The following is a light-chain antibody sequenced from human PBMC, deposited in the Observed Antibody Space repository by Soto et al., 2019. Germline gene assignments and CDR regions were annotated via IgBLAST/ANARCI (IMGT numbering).Light chain of an antibody. CDR2: GAS. CDR3: QQYHKWPPIT. J-gene: IGKJ5*01. V-gene: IGKV3-15*01. CDR1: QSAYTN. Sequence: EIVMTQSRATLSVSPGERSTLSCRASQSAYTNVAWYQQKPGQAPRLLIYGASTRATGIPARFSGSGSGTEFTLTISSLQSDDLAVYYCQQYHKWPPITVGKGTRLEIK.